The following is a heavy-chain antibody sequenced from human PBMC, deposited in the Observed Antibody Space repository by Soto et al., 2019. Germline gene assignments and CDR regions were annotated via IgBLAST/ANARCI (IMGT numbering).Heavy chain of an antibody. Sequence: PSETLSLTCTVSGGSISSGGYYWSWIRQHPGKGLEWIGYIYYSGSTYYNPSLKSRVTISVDTSKNQFSLKLSSVTAADTAVYYCARVSISSIYVLNWFDPWGQGTLVTVSS. CDR2: IYYSGST. J-gene: IGHJ5*02. CDR1: GGSISSGGYY. V-gene: IGHV4-31*03. CDR3: ARVSISSIYVLNWFDP. D-gene: IGHD3-16*01.